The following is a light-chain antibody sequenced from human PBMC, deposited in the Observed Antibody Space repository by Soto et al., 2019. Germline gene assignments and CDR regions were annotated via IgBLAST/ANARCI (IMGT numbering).Light chain of an antibody. CDR2: KAS. CDR3: HQYNDSFPYT. Sequence: DMQLTQSPSTLSASVGDRVTITCRASQSISTWLAWYQQKPGTAPKLLIYKASTLEGGVPSRFSGSRSGTEFTLTVSSLQPDDFANYYCHQYNDSFPYTFGQGTKLEIK. V-gene: IGKV1-5*03. J-gene: IGKJ2*01. CDR1: QSISTW.